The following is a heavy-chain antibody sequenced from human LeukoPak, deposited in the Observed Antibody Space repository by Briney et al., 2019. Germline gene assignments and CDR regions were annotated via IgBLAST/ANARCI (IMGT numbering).Heavy chain of an antibody. Sequence: PSETLSLTCTVSGDSFSSVTDYWAWIRQPPGKGLEWIGSIYYSGSTYYNPSLKSRVTISVDTSKNQFSLKLSSVTAADTAVYYCARDLNFDWLEAYFDYWGQGTLVTVSS. CDR2: IYYSGST. CDR3: ARDLNFDWLEAYFDY. D-gene: IGHD3-9*01. J-gene: IGHJ4*02. V-gene: IGHV4-39*07. CDR1: GDSFSSVTDY.